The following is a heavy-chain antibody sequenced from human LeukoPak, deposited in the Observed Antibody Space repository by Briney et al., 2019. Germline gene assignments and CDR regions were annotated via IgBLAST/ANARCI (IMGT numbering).Heavy chain of an antibody. CDR3: ARDLFSEQLVPFDY. J-gene: IGHJ4*02. D-gene: IGHD6-6*01. V-gene: IGHV1-2*02. CDR2: INPNSGGT. CDR1: GYTFTGYY. Sequence: ASVKVSCKASGYTFTGYYMHWVRQAPGQGLEWMGWINPNSGGTNYAQKFQGRVIMTRDTSISTAYMELSRLRSDDTAVYYCARDLFSEQLVPFDYWGQGTLVTVSS.